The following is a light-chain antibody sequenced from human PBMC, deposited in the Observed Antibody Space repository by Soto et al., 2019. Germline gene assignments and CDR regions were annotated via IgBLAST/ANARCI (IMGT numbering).Light chain of an antibody. Sequence: DIVLTQTPLSSPVSLGQPASISCRSSQSLVHVDGNTYLSWLHQRPGQPPRLLIHQSSDRFSGVPDRVSGSGAGTDFTLKITRVEAEDVGIYYCMQASQFPHTFGQGTKLEIK. J-gene: IGKJ2*01. V-gene: IGKV2-24*01. CDR3: MQASQFPHT. CDR2: QSS. CDR1: QSLVHVDGNTY.